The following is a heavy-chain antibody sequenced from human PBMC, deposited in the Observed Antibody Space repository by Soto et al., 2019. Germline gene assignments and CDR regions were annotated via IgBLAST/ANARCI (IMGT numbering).Heavy chain of an antibody. J-gene: IGHJ3*02. CDR1: GYTLTELS. Sequence: ASVKVSCKVSGYTLTELSMHWVRQAPGKGLEWMGGFDPEDGETIYAQKFQGRVTMTEDTSTDTAYMELSSLRSEDTAVYYCASGDYCSGGTCFDDFDIWGQGTMVTVSS. CDR3: ASGDYCSGGTCFDDFDI. CDR2: FDPEDGET. V-gene: IGHV1-24*01. D-gene: IGHD2-15*01.